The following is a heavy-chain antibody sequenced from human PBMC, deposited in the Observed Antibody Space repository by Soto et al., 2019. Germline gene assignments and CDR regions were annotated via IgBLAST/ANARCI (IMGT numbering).Heavy chain of an antibody. V-gene: IGHV4-39*01. D-gene: IGHD3-10*01. CDR1: GGSISSSSYY. CDR3: ASGAYCYGSGSYYIDRDYYYYGMDV. J-gene: IGHJ6*02. CDR2: IYYSGST. Sequence: SETLSLTCTVSGGSISSSSYYWGWIRQPPGKGLEWIGSIYYSGSTYYNPSLKSRVTISVDTSKNQFSLKLSSVTAADTAVYYCASGAYCYGSGSYYIDRDYYYYGMDVWGQGTTVTVSS.